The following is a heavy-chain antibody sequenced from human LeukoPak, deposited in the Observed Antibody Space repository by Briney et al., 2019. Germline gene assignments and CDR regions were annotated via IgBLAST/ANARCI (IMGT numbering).Heavy chain of an antibody. CDR2: ISYTGST. Sequence: SETLSLTCAVYGGSFSGYYWSWIRQSPGKGLEWIGYISYTGSTSYNPSVRSRVTISVDTSKDQFSLKLSFVTAADTAVYYCARTRYNGGWFFDLWGQGNLVTVSS. D-gene: IGHD6-19*01. CDR3: ARTRYNGGWFFDL. V-gene: IGHV4-59*01. CDR1: GGSFSGYY. J-gene: IGHJ4*02.